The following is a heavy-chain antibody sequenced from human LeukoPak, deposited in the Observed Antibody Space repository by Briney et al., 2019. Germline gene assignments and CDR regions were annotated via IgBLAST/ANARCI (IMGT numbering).Heavy chain of an antibody. V-gene: IGHV4-59*08. CDR1: GGSISNYY. Sequence: SETLSLTCTVSGGSISNYYWSWIRQPPGEGLEWIGYIYYSGSTNYNPSLKSRVTISIDTSKNQFSLNLTSATAADTAVYYCARGGLGGITAYSNYLFDYWGQGTLVTVSS. CDR2: IYYSGST. CDR3: ARGGLGGITAYSNYLFDY. D-gene: IGHD4-11*01. J-gene: IGHJ4*02.